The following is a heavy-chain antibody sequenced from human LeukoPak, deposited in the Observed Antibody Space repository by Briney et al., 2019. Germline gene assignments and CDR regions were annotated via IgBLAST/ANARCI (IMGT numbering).Heavy chain of an antibody. CDR3: ARDPYDFSGGYAYGAFDM. D-gene: IGHD3-16*01. Sequence: GGSLRLSCVASGFTFSSYWMTWLRQAPGKGLEWVANINKDGSANEDSVKGRFTISRDNAKNSLYLQMNSLRVEDTAVYYCARDPYDFSGGYAYGAFDMWGQGTMVTVSS. J-gene: IGHJ3*02. V-gene: IGHV3-7*01. CDR2: INKDGSA. CDR1: GFTFSSYW.